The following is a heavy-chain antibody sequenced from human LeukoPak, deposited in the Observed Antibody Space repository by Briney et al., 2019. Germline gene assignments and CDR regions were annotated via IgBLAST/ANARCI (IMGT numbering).Heavy chain of an antibody. V-gene: IGHV3-53*01. CDR2: IYSDNT. CDR1: GSTVSSNS. D-gene: IGHD4/OR15-4a*01. Sequence: GGSLRLSCTVSGSTVSSNSMSWVRQAPGKGLEWVSFIYSDNTHYSDSVKGRFTIPRDNSKNTLYLQMNSLRAEDTAVYYCARRAGAYSHPYDYWGQGTLVTVSS. CDR3: ARRAGAYSHPYDY. J-gene: IGHJ4*02.